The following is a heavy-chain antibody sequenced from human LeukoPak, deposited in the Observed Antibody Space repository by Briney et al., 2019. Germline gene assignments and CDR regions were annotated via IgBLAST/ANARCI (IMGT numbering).Heavy chain of an antibody. V-gene: IGHV3-73*01. J-gene: IGHJ5*02. Sequence: GGSLRLSCAASGFTFSGSAMHWVRQASGKGLEWVGRIRSKANSYATAYAASVKGRFTISRDDSKNTAYLQMNSLKTEDTAVYYCAREVEYSSSYWFDPWGQGTLVTVSS. CDR1: GFTFSGSA. CDR2: IRSKANSYAT. CDR3: AREVEYSSSYWFDP. D-gene: IGHD6-6*01.